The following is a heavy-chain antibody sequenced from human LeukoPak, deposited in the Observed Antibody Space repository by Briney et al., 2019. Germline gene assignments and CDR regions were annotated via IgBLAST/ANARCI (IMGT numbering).Heavy chain of an antibody. CDR2: ISSSSSYI. J-gene: IGHJ4*02. CDR1: GFTLSSYS. Sequence: GGSLRLSCAASGFTLSSYSMNWVRQAPGKGLEWVSSISSSSSYIKYADSVKGRFTISRDNAKNSLYLQMNSLSAEDTAVYYCARAPEGYCSSTSCYTRFDYWGQGTLVTVSS. CDR3: ARAPEGYCSSTSCYTRFDY. D-gene: IGHD2-2*02. V-gene: IGHV3-21*01.